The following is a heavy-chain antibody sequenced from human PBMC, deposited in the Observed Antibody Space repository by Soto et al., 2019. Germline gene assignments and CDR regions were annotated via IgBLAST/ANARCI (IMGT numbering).Heavy chain of an antibody. CDR3: ARDGGQTAMVSRGMDV. CDR2: IIPMFGTV. D-gene: IGHD5-18*01. CDR1: GGTISSNA. V-gene: IGHV1-69*12. Sequence: QVQLVQSGAEVKKPGSSVKVSCKASGGTISSNAISWVRQAPGQGLEWMGGIIPMFGTVNYAQKFQGRVTITADEATSTAYMALSSLRSEDTAVYYCARDGGQTAMVSRGMDVWGQGTTVTVSS. J-gene: IGHJ6*02.